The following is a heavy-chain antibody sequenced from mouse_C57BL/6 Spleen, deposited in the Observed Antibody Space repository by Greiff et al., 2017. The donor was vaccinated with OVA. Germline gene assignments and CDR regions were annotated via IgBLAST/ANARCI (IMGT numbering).Heavy chain of an antibody. CDR1: GYTFTSYW. Sequence: QVQLQQSGAELVRPGSSVTLSCKASGYTFTSYWMHWVKQRPIQGLEWIGNIDPSDSETHYNQKFKDKATLTVDKSSSTAYMQLSSLTSEDSAVYYCARSNGYDGYYYAMDYWGQGTSVTVSS. D-gene: IGHD2-2*01. V-gene: IGHV1-52*01. CDR2: IDPSDSET. J-gene: IGHJ4*01. CDR3: ARSNGYDGYYYAMDY.